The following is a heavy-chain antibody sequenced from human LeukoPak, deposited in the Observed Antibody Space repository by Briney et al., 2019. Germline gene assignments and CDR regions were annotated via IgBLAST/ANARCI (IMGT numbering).Heavy chain of an antibody. CDR1: GGSFSGYY. V-gene: IGHV4-59*01. D-gene: IGHD3-22*01. J-gene: IGHJ5*02. CDR2: IYYSGST. CDR3: ARDPVYYYDSSGPT. Sequence: SETLSLTCAIYGGSFSGYYWSWIRQPPGKGLEWIGYIYYSGSTNYNPSLKSRVTISVDTSKNQFSLKLSSVTAADTAVYYCARDPVYYYDSSGPTWGQGTLVTVSS.